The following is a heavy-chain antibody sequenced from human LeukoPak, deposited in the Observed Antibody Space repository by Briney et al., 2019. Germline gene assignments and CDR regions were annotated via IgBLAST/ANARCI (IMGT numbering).Heavy chain of an antibody. D-gene: IGHD3-22*01. CDR3: AREPVPRSSGLQY. CDR1: GITFNYCT. CDR2: IIPMFGTA. Sequence: ASVTVSCKASGITFNYCTISWVRQAPGQRLEWMGRIIPMFGTADYAQKFQGRVTMTTDESTNTAYMELSSLRSEDTAVYYCAREPVPRSSGLQYWGQGTLVTVSS. J-gene: IGHJ4*02. V-gene: IGHV1-69*05.